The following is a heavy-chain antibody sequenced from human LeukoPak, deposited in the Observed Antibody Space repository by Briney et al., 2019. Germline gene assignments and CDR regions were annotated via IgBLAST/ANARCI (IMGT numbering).Heavy chain of an antibody. J-gene: IGHJ6*02. CDR1: GFTFSSHS. CDR3: ARELYSSGWYYYYGMDV. D-gene: IGHD6-19*01. Sequence: GGSLRLSCAASGFTFSSHSMNWVRQAPGKGLEWVSYISSSSSTIYYADSVKGRFTISRDNAKNSLYLQMNSLRAEDTAVYYCARELYSSGWYYYYGMDVWGQGTTVTVSS. CDR2: ISSSSSTI. V-gene: IGHV3-48*01.